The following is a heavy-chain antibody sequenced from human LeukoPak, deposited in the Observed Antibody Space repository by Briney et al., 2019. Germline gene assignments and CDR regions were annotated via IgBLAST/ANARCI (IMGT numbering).Heavy chain of an antibody. CDR2: IYSGGST. CDR1: GFTVSSNY. Sequence: GGSLRLSCAASGFTVSSNYMSWVRQAPGKGLEWVSVIYSGGSTYYADSVKGRFTISRDNAKNSLYLQMNSLRAEDTAVYYCARGVPGYSSNWGQGTLVTVSS. J-gene: IGHJ4*02. D-gene: IGHD6-19*01. V-gene: IGHV3-53*01. CDR3: ARGVPGYSSN.